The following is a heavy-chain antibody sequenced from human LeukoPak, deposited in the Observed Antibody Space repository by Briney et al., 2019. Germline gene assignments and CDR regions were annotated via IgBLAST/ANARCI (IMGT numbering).Heavy chain of an antibody. Sequence: ASVKVSCKASGYTFTSYYMHWVRQAPGQGLEWMGIINPSGGSTSYAQKFQGRVTMTRDMSTSTVYMELRSLRSDDTAVYYCARVGYYYGSGSYYYYYYYYMDVWGKGTTVTISS. J-gene: IGHJ6*03. V-gene: IGHV1-46*01. CDR3: ARVGYYYGSGSYYYYYYYYMDV. D-gene: IGHD3-10*01. CDR1: GYTFTSYY. CDR2: INPSGGST.